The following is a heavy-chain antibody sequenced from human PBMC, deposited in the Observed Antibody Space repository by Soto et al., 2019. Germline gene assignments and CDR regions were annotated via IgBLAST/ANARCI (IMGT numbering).Heavy chain of an antibody. V-gene: IGHV4-61*01. CDR1: GGSISSSSYY. D-gene: IGHD4-17*01. CDR3: AREDGDYGYFQH. Sequence: SETLSLTCTVSGGSISSSSYYWGWIRQPPGKGLEWIGYIYYSGSTNYNPSLKSRVTISVDTSKNQFSLRLSSVTAADTAVYYCAREDGDYGYFQHWGQGTLVTVSS. J-gene: IGHJ1*01. CDR2: IYYSGST.